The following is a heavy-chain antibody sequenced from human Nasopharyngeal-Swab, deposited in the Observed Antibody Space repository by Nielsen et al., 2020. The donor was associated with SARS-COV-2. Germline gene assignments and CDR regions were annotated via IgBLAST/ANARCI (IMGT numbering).Heavy chain of an antibody. CDR3: AKADLWFGELSRLGFDY. Sequence: GGSLRLSCAASGFTFSSYGMHWVRQAPGKGLEWVAVISYDGSNKCYADSVKGRFTIPRDNSKNTLYLQMNSLRAEDTAVYYCAKADLWFGELSRLGFDYWGQGTLVTVSS. D-gene: IGHD3-10*01. CDR2: ISYDGSNK. J-gene: IGHJ4*02. CDR1: GFTFSSYG. V-gene: IGHV3-30*18.